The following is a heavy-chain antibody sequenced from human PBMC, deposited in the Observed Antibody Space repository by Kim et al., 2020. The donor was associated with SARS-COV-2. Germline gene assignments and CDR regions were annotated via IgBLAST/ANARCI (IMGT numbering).Heavy chain of an antibody. CDR1: GFTFSSYS. Sequence: GGSLRLSCAASGFTFSSYSMNWVRQAPGKGLEWVSSISSSSSYIYYADSVKGRFTISRDNAKNSLYLQMNSLRAEDTAVYYCARDSIGRTSSSGDYYYYYGMDVWGQGTTVTVSS. J-gene: IGHJ6*02. CDR2: ISSSSSYI. D-gene: IGHD6-13*01. CDR3: ARDSIGRTSSSGDYYYYYGMDV. V-gene: IGHV3-21*01.